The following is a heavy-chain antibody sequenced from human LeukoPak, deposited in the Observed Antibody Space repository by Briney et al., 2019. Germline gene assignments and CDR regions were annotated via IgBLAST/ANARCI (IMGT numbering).Heavy chain of an antibody. Sequence: PGGSLRLSCAASEFTFTSHWMHWVRQAPGQGLVWVSRINSDGSGRSHADFVKGRFTISRDIAKNSLYLQMNSLRADDTAVYYCARTSRGYYYGSGSYSVGGYFDYWGQGTLVTVSS. D-gene: IGHD3-10*01. CDR1: EFTFTSHW. CDR2: INSDGSGR. V-gene: IGHV3-74*01. J-gene: IGHJ4*02. CDR3: ARTSRGYYYGSGSYSVGGYFDY.